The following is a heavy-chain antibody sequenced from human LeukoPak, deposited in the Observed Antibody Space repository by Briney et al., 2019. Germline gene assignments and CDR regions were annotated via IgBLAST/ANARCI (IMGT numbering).Heavy chain of an antibody. CDR3: ATEMDSDAFDL. V-gene: IGHV3-30*03. CDR1: GFTISTYV. Sequence: TGGSLRLSCAASGFTISTYVMHWVRQAPGKGLEWVAVISHDGSNEFHADSVKVRFTISRDNSKNTLYLQMNSLRAEDTAVYYCATEMDSDAFDLWGRGTMVTVSS. D-gene: IGHD2-2*03. J-gene: IGHJ3*01. CDR2: ISHDGSNE.